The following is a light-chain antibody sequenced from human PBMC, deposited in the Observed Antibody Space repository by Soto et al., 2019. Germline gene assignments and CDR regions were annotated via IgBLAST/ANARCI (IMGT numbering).Light chain of an antibody. CDR1: SSDIGAYNY. CDR2: DVR. V-gene: IGLV2-14*01. CDR3: ASYTSTSVV. J-gene: IGLJ2*01. Sequence: QSALTQPASVSGSPGQSITISCTGTSSDIGAYNYVAWYQQHPGKAPKVMIYDVRNRPSGVSNRFSGSKSGNTASLTISGLQADDEAVYYCASYTSTSVVFGGGTKLTVL.